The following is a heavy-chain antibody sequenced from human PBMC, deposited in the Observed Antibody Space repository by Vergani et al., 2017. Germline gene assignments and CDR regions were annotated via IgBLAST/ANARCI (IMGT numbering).Heavy chain of an antibody. CDR1: GGSFNSYY. CDR3: ARGVYCSSTSCYLTTGSRWFDP. D-gene: IGHD2-2*01. CDR2: IIHSGST. J-gene: IGHJ5*02. Sequence: QVQLQQWGAGLLKPSETLSLTCAVYGGSFNSYYWNWIRQPPGKGLEWIGEIIHSGSTNYNPSLKSRVTISVDTSKNQFSLKLSSVTAADTAVYYCARGVYCSSTSCYLTTGSRWFDPWGQGTLVTVSS. V-gene: IGHV4-34*01.